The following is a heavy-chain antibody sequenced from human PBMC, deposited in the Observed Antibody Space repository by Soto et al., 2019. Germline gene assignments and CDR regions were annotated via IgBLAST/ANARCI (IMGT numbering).Heavy chain of an antibody. D-gene: IGHD3-10*02. CDR1: GFTISECS. J-gene: IGHJ4*01. Sequence: PGGSLRLSCEASGFTISECSMNWVRQAPGKGLEWLAYITIRTGNVLYADSVRGRFTISADNAENSVILQMNSLRDEDSAVYFCVRDRDLYRDMFHADLWGQGTLVTVSS. V-gene: IGHV3-48*02. CDR2: ITIRTGNV. CDR3: VRDRDLYRDMFHADL.